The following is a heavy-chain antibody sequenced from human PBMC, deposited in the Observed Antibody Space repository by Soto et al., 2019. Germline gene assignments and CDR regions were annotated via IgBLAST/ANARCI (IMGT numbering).Heavy chain of an antibody. Sequence: HPGGSLRLSCAASGFTFSSYWMSWVRQAPGKGLEWVANIKQDGSEKYYVDSVKGRFTISRDNAKNSLYLQMNSLRAEDTAVYYCARVFGFAQWLDQVYYFDYWGQGTLVTVSS. CDR2: IKQDGSEK. CDR1: GFTFSSYW. D-gene: IGHD6-19*01. J-gene: IGHJ4*02. CDR3: ARVFGFAQWLDQVYYFDY. V-gene: IGHV3-7*01.